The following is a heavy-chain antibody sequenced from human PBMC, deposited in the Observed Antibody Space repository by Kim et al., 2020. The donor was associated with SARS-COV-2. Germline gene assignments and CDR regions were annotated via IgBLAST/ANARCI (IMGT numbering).Heavy chain of an antibody. CDR1: GFIFNSYW. CDR2: IYPGDSET. CDR3: AKARPMGVGQNYDLDV. V-gene: IGHV5-51*01. Sequence: GESLKISCETSGFIFNSYWIAWVRQMPGKGLEWMGIIYPGDSETRYSPSFEGQVTISADTSINTAYLHYSSLKASDTAIYYCAKARPMGVGQNYDLDVWGQGTTVTVSS. D-gene: IGHD6-6*01. J-gene: IGHJ6*02.